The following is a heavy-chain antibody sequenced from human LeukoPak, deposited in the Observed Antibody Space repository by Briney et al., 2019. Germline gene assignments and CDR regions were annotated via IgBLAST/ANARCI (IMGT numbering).Heavy chain of an antibody. Sequence: GGSLRLSCGASGFTFSNNWMTWVRQAPGKGLEWVANIRRDGSQKYYVESVKGRFTISRDNSKNLVYLQMDSLRAEDTAVYYCASIDYRDDYWGQGTLVTVSS. CDR3: ASIDYRDDY. J-gene: IGHJ4*02. CDR2: IRRDGSQK. D-gene: IGHD4-17*01. V-gene: IGHV3-7*01. CDR1: GFTFSNNW.